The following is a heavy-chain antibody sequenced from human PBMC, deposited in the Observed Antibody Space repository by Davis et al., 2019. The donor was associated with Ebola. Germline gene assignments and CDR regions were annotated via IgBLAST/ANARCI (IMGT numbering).Heavy chain of an antibody. Sequence: AASVKVSCKASGYTFTGYYMHWVRHAPGQGLEWMGWINPNSGGTNYAQKFQGWVTMTRDTSISTAYMELSRLRSDDTAVYYCGRGGGIGYYGMDVWGQGTTVTVSS. J-gene: IGHJ6*02. CDR3: GRGGGIGYYGMDV. D-gene: IGHD2-15*01. V-gene: IGHV1-2*04. CDR2: INPNSGGT. CDR1: GYTFTGYY.